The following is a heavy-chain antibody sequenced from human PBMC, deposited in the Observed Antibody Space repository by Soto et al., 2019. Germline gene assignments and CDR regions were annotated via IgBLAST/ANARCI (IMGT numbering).Heavy chain of an antibody. CDR1: GGSMTISNW. CDR3: ARSEATGLDY. Sequence: PSETLSLTCTVSGGSMTISNWRIWVRQSPGKGLEWIGEAHHSGRTNYNPSLKSRVTISVDKSKNHVSLKLSSVTAADTAVYYCARSEATGLDYWGQGTLVTVS. V-gene: IGHV4-4*02. D-gene: IGHD1-26*01. CDR2: AHHSGRT. J-gene: IGHJ4*02.